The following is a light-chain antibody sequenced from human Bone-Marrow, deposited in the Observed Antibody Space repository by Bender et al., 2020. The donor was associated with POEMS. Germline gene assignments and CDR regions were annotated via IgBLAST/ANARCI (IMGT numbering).Light chain of an antibody. J-gene: IGLJ3*02. Sequence: HSVLTQPPSASGPPGQRVTISCSGSSSNIGGNAVNWWQQLPGTAPKLLIYGNDQRPSGVPDRFTGSRSGTSASLAIRGLQSEDEADYFCSAWDGILNGWVFGGGTELTVL. CDR2: GND. CDR3: SAWDGILNGWV. CDR1: SSNIGGNA. V-gene: IGLV1-44*01.